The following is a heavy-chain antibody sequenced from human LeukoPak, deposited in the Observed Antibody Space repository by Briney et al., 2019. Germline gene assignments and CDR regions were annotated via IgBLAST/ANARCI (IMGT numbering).Heavy chain of an antibody. Sequence: ASVKVSCKASGYTFTGYYMHWVRQAPGQGLEWMGWINPNSGGTNYAQKFQGRVTMTRDTSISTAYMELSRLRSDDTAVYYCARWDYCSTTSCDEGGWGPGTLVTVSS. CDR1: GYTFTGYY. V-gene: IGHV1-2*02. D-gene: IGHD2-2*01. CDR2: INPNSGGT. J-gene: IGHJ4*02. CDR3: ARWDYCSTTSCDEGG.